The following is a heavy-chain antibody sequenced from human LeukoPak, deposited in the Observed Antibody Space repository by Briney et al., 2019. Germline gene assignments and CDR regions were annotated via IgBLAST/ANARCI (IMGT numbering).Heavy chain of an antibody. CDR1: GDSITSDY. Sequence: SETLSLTCTVSGDSITSDYWSWIRQPPGKGLEWIGFINNRGTTSYNPSLTSRVTISRDMSKNQFALKLSSVSAADTAVYYCARYRDGDRDISLDIWGQGTLVTVYS. CDR3: ARYRDGDRDISLDI. D-gene: IGHD4-17*01. J-gene: IGHJ4*02. V-gene: IGHV4-59*08. CDR2: INNRGTT.